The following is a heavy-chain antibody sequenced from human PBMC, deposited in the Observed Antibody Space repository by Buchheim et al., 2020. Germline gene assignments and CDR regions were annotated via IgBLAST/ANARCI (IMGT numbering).Heavy chain of an antibody. J-gene: IGHJ4*02. CDR1: GFTFSSYW. CDR3: TTGDPYHFDY. V-gene: IGHV3-74*01. Sequence: EVQLVESGGGLVQPEGSLRLSCAASGFTFSSYWMHWLRQAPGKGLVWVSRINGDGTTTTYADSVRGRFTISRDNAKNTVYLQMNSLRADDTAVYYCTTGDPYHFDYWGQGTL. D-gene: IGHD2-21*01. CDR2: INGDGTTT.